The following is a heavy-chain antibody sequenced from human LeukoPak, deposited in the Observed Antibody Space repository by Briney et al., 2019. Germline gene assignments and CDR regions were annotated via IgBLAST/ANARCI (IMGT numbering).Heavy chain of an antibody. CDR3: ARDPTADDY. CDR1: GFTFSNYA. Sequence: PGGPLRLSCKASGFTFSNYAMNWVRQAPGKGLEWVSSITSVSSYKYYADSVKGRFTISRDNAKNSLFLQMNSLRAEDTAIYYCARDPTADDYWGQGTLVTVSS. CDR2: ITSVSSYK. D-gene: IGHD2-2*01. V-gene: IGHV3-21*01. J-gene: IGHJ4*02.